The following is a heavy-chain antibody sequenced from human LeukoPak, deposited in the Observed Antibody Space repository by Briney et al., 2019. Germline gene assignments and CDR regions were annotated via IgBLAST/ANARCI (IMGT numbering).Heavy chain of an antibody. CDR2: ISAYDGNT. D-gene: IGHD3-3*01. CDR3: ARDQKLNYDFWSGYYYWFDP. V-gene: IGHV1-18*01. J-gene: IGHJ5*02. CDR1: GYTFTSYG. Sequence: ASVKVSCKASGYTFTSYGISWVRQAPGQGLEWMGWISAYDGNTNYAQKLQGIVTMTTDTSTSTAYMELRSLRSDDTAVYYCARDQKLNYDFWSGYYYWFDPWGQGTLVTVSS.